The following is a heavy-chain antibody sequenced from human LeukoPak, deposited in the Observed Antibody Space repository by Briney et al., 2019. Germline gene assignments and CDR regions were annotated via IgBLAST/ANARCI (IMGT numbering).Heavy chain of an antibody. CDR1: GGSISSYY. D-gene: IGHD3-10*01. CDR3: ARGGYYGSGNDFRFDP. CDR2: IHYTGST. J-gene: IGHJ5*02. Sequence: SETLSLTCTASGGSISSYYWSWIRQSPGKGLECIGYIHYTGSTNYNPSLKSRVTISVETSKDQFSLELKSVTAADTAVYYCARGGYYGSGNDFRFDPWGQGTLVTVSS. V-gene: IGHV4-59*01.